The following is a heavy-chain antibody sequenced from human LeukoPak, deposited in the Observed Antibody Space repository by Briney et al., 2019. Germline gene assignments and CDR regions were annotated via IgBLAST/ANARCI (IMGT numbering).Heavy chain of an antibody. J-gene: IGHJ4*02. CDR1: GFTFSNYW. CDR3: ARHFSFGSGSSRTLVHY. Sequence: GGSLRLSCAASGFTFSNYWMAWVRQAPGKGLEWVANIKEDGSDKYYVDSVKGRFTISRDNAQNSLYLQMSSLRAEDTAIYYCARHFSFGSGSSRTLVHYWGQGTLVIVSS. D-gene: IGHD3-10*01. V-gene: IGHV3-7*01. CDR2: IKEDGSDK.